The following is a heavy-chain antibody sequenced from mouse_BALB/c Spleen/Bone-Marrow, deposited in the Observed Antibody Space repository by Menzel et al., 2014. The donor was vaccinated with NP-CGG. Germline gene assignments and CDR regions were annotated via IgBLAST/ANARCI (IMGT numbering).Heavy chain of an antibody. J-gene: IGHJ4*01. V-gene: IGHV1S41*01. Sequence: DLVKPGASVKLSCKASGYTFTSYWINWIKQRPGQGLEWIGRIAPGSGSTYYNEMFKGKATLTVDTSSSTACIQLSSLSSEDSAVYFCARFPICYGNYGAMDYWGLGPSVPVSS. CDR1: GYTFTSYW. D-gene: IGHD2-1*01. CDR3: ARFPICYGNYGAMDY. CDR2: IAPGSGST.